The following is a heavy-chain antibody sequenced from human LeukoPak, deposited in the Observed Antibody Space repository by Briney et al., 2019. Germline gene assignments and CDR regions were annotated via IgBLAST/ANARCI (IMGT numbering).Heavy chain of an antibody. D-gene: IGHD3-22*01. CDR1: GGSISSSSYY. CDR3: ARLNTLWTYYYDSSGYYLDY. J-gene: IGHJ4*02. V-gene: IGHV4-39*07. Sequence: SETLSLTCTVSGGSISSSSYYWGWIRQPPGKGLEWIGSIYYSGSTYYNPSLKSRVTISVDTSKNQFSLKLSSVTAADTAVYYCARLNTLWTYYYDSSGYYLDYWGQGTLVTVSS. CDR2: IYYSGST.